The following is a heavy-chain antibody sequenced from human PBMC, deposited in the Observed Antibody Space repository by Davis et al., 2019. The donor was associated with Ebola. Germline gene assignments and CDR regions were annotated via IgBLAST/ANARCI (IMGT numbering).Heavy chain of an antibody. V-gene: IGHV3-7*01. CDR3: ARDYYDNSGDGFDI. D-gene: IGHD3-22*01. J-gene: IGHJ3*02. CDR1: GFTFSESW. Sequence: PGGSLRLSCAASGFTFSESWMAWVRQAPGKGLEWVANIKEDGSATNYVDSVKGRFTISRDNAKKSLYLQLNSLRADDTAMYYCARDYYDNSGDGFDIWGQGTMVTVSS. CDR2: IKEDGSAT.